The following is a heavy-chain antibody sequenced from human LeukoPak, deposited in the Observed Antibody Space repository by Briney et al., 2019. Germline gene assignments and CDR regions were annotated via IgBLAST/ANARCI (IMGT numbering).Heavy chain of an antibody. CDR1: GFTFSSYW. J-gene: IGHJ4*02. Sequence: GGSLRLSCAASGFTFSSYWMSWVRQAPGKGLEWVANIKQDGSEKYYVDSVKGRFTISRDDAKNSLYLQMNSLRAEDTAVYYCARDGITMVRGVIISPLDYWGQGTLVTVSS. V-gene: IGHV3-7*01. D-gene: IGHD3-10*01. CDR2: IKQDGSEK. CDR3: ARDGITMVRGVIISPLDY.